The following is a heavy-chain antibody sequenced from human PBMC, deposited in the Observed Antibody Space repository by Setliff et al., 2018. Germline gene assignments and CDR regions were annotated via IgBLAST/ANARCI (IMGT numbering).Heavy chain of an antibody. Sequence: SETLSLTCAVYGGSFSGYYWGWIRQPPGKGLEWIGEINHSGSTNYNPSLKSRVTISVDTSKNQFSLKLSSVTAADTAVYYCAKGPDSSGYQGWFDPWGQGTLVTVSS. CDR1: GGSFSGYY. CDR3: AKGPDSSGYQGWFDP. CDR2: INHSGST. J-gene: IGHJ5*02. V-gene: IGHV4-34*01. D-gene: IGHD3-22*01.